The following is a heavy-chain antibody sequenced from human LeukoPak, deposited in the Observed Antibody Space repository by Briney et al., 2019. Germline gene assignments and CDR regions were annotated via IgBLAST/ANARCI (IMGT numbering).Heavy chain of an antibody. CDR2: IYRDDST. D-gene: IGHD2-15*01. V-gene: IGHV3-53*01. J-gene: IGHJ4*02. CDR3: ANIYCSGGTCTYFDD. CDR1: GFTVSRNN. Sequence: GGSLRLSCAASGFTVSRNNMTWVRQAPGKGLEWVSIIYRDDSTYHADAVKGRFYISRDNSKNTLYLQMNSLRAEDTAVYYCANIYCSGGTCTYFDDWGQGTLVTVSS.